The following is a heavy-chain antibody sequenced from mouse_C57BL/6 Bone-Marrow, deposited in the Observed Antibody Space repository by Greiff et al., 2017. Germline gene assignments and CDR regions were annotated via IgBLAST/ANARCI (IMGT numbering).Heavy chain of an antibody. D-gene: IGHD2-1*01. CDR1: GFSLTSYG. J-gene: IGHJ4*01. CDR3: ARKNYGNLYAMDY. V-gene: IGHV2-2*01. CDR2: IWSGGST. Sequence: VQLQQSGPGLVQPSQSLSITCTVSGFSLTSYGVHWVRQSPGKGLEWLGVIWSGGSTDYNAAFISRLSSSKDNSKSQVFFKMNRLQADDTAIYYCARKNYGNLYAMDYWGQGTSVTVSS.